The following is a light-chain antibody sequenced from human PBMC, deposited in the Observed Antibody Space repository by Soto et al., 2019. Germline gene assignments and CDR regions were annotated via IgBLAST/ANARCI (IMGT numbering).Light chain of an antibody. Sequence: DIQMTQSPSSLSASVGDRVTITCRASQGISNYLAWYQQEPGKVPKLLIYSASTLQSGVPSRFSGSGSGTDFTLAISSLEPEDVATYYCQHYNNAPYTFGQGTRLEIK. J-gene: IGKJ5*01. CDR3: QHYNNAPYT. CDR2: SAS. V-gene: IGKV1-27*01. CDR1: QGISNY.